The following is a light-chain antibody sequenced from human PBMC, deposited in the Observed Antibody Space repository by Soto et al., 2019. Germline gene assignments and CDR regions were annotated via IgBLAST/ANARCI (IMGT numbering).Light chain of an antibody. CDR1: QSVYSSY. Sequence: EIMLTQSPGTLSLSPGERATLSCRASQSVYSSYLAWYQQRPGQAPRLLFYDASIRATGIPDRFSGSGSGTDFTLTISRLEPEDFAVYYCQQYASRPWTFGQGTKVDIK. CDR3: QQYASRPWT. CDR2: DAS. V-gene: IGKV3-20*01. J-gene: IGKJ1*01.